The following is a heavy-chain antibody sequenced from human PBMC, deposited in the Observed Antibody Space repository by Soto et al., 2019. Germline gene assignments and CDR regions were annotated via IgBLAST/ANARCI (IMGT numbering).Heavy chain of an antibody. V-gene: IGHV4-34*01. Sequence: PAETLSLTCDVYGGSFNGYHWIWIRQPPGKGLEWIGEISHSGSTDYNPSLKSRVTISVDTSKNQFSLRVTSVTAADTAVYYCARGGDDYDYGVDVWGQGTTVTVSS. CDR3: ARGGDDYDYGVDV. CDR2: ISHSGST. J-gene: IGHJ6*02. CDR1: GGSFNGYH. D-gene: IGHD3-16*01.